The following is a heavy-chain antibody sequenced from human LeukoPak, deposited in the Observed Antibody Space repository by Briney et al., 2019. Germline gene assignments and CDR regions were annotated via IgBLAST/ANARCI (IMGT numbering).Heavy chain of an antibody. CDR1: GYTFTSYA. J-gene: IGHJ3*02. CDR3: ARALTDYSQLPSDAFDI. CDR2: INTNTGNP. V-gene: IGHV7-4-1*02. D-gene: IGHD1-1*01. Sequence: ASVKVSCKASGYTFTSYAMNWVRQAPGQGLEWMGWINTNTGNPTYAQGFTGRFVFSLDTSVSTAYLQISSLKAEDTAVYYCARALTDYSQLPSDAFDIWGQGTMVAVSS.